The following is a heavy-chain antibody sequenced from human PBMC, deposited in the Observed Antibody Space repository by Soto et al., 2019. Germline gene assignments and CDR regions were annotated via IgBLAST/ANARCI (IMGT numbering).Heavy chain of an antibody. J-gene: IGHJ6*02. CDR2: IRGFSPYT. V-gene: IGHV3-21*01. CDR3: ARDRGYDAHDFYYNAMDV. Sequence: GGSLRLSCISSGFTFRTYTMNWVRQAPGRGLEWVSGIRGFSPYTFYAESVKGRFTISRDNAKNSLFLQMNSLRAEDTAVYYCARDRGYDAHDFYYNAMDVWGQGTTVTVSS. CDR1: GFTFRTYT. D-gene: IGHD2-15*01.